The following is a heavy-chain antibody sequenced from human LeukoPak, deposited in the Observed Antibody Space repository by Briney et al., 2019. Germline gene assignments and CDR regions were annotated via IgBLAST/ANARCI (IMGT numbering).Heavy chain of an antibody. V-gene: IGHV3-23*01. CDR1: GFTFSSYS. Sequence: GGSLRLSCAASGFTFSSYSVTWVRQAPGKGLEWVSALSGSGDNTYYADSVKGRFTISRDNSKNTLYLQMNSLRAGDTAVYYCAKDRCGSLCYYNMDIWGKGTTVTVSS. CDR3: AKDRCGSLCYYNMDI. D-gene: IGHD2-21*01. J-gene: IGHJ6*03. CDR2: LSGSGDNT.